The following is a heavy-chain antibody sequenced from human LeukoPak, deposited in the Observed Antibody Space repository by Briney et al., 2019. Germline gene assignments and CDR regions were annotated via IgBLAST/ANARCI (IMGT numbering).Heavy chain of an antibody. CDR3: ARDLSGSGSQGFDY. Sequence: ASVNVSRKSSGGTFTIYAISWVRQAPGQGHEWMGRIIPILGIANYAQKFQGRVTITADKSTSTAYMELSSLRSEDTAVYYCARDLSGSGSQGFDYWGQGTLVTVSS. CDR1: GGTFTIYA. V-gene: IGHV1-69*04. CDR2: IIPILGIA. D-gene: IGHD3-10*01. J-gene: IGHJ4*02.